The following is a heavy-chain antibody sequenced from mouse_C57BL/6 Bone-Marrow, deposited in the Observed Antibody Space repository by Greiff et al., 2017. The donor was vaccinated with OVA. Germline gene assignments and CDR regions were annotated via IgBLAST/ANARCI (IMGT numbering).Heavy chain of an antibody. V-gene: IGHV5-17*01. D-gene: IGHD1-1*01. Sequence: EVKVVESGGGLAKPGGSLKLSCAASGFTFSDYGMHWVRQAPEKGLEWVAYISSGSSTIYYADTVKGRFTISRDNAKNTLFLQMTSLRSEDTAMYYCARDYYGSRYYYAMDYWGQGTSVTVSS. CDR3: ARDYYGSRYYYAMDY. J-gene: IGHJ4*01. CDR1: GFTFSDYG. CDR2: ISSGSSTI.